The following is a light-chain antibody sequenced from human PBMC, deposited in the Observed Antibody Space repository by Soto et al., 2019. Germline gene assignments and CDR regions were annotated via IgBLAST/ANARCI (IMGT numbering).Light chain of an antibody. CDR2: EVS. CDR3: NSQRSSGTRV. CDR1: SSDVGGYKH. J-gene: IGLJ1*01. V-gene: IGLV2-14*01. Sequence: QSVLTQPASVSGSPGQSITISCTGTSSDVGGYKHVSWYQHHPGKAPKLMIYEVSNRPSGVSNRFSGSKSGYTASLTISGLQVEDEADYYCNSQRSSGTRVFGTGTKLTVL.